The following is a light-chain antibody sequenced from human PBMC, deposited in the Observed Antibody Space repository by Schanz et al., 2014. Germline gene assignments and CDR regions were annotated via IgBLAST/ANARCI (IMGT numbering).Light chain of an antibody. Sequence: QSALTQPASVSGSPGQSITISCTGSSSDIGGYNYVSWYQQYAGKAPKLLIYEVTKRPSGVPDRFSGSKSGNTASLTISGLQAEDEADYYCSSYSNSGTFWVLGGGTKLTVL. J-gene: IGLJ3*02. V-gene: IGLV2-14*01. CDR1: SSDIGGYNY. CDR3: SSYSNSGTFWV. CDR2: EVT.